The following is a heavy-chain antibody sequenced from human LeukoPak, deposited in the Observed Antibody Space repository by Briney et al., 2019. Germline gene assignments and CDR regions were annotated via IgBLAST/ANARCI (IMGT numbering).Heavy chain of an antibody. V-gene: IGHV4-39*07. CDR1: GGSLSINNFY. J-gene: IGHJ4*02. CDR2: IHYSGNT. CDR3: ARDRPGGSSLDY. D-gene: IGHD6-13*01. Sequence: SETLSLTCTVSGGSLSINNFYCGWIRQPPGKGLEWIGSIHYSGNTYYSPSLKSRVSISVDTSKNQFSLKLSSVTAADTAVYYCARDRPGGSSLDYWGQGTLVTVSS.